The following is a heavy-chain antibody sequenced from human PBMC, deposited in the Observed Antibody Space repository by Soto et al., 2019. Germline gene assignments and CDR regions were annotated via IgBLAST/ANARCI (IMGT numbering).Heavy chain of an antibody. J-gene: IGHJ5*02. V-gene: IGHV4-4*02. CDR2: VYHTGDT. D-gene: IGHD1-1*01. CDR1: GGTVASSHW. Sequence: PSETLSLTCGVSGGTVASSHWWSWVRQSPSRGLEWIGNVYHTGDTNFNPSLQSRVTFSVDKSNNQFSLRLTSVTAADTAVYFCAREIATGAGNTYFDPGGPGNLFTVSP. CDR3: AREIATGAGNTYFDP.